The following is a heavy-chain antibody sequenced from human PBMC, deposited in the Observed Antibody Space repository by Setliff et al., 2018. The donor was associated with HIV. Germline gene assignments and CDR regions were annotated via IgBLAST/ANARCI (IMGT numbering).Heavy chain of an antibody. J-gene: IGHJ4*02. D-gene: IGHD6-19*01. V-gene: IGHV4-59*11. Sequence: SETLSLTCTVSGGSISSHYWSWIRQPPGKGLEWIGSIYYSGSTNYNPSLKSRVTISVDTSKNQFSLKLSSVTAADMAVYYCARDVQWLEYYFDYWGRGTLVTVSS. CDR1: GGSISSHY. CDR2: IYYSGST. CDR3: ARDVQWLEYYFDY.